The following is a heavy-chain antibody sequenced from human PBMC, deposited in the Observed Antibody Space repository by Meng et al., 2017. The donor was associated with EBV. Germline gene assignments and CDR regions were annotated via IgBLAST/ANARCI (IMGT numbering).Heavy chain of an antibody. CDR3: AGSYGGVLNY. V-gene: IGHV4-34*01. Sequence: VQPERGGKGLLKPAETLSLTCAGDGGSFSGYYVRWTRQPPGKWLEGIGEINHRGSTNYNPSVKSRVTISVDTSNNQFALKLSSVTAADTAVYYSAGSYGGVLNYWGQGTLVTVSS. CDR1: GGSFSGYY. J-gene: IGHJ4*02. D-gene: IGHD4-23*01. CDR2: INHRGST.